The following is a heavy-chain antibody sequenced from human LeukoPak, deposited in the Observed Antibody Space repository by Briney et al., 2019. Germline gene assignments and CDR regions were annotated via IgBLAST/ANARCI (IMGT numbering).Heavy chain of an antibody. CDR3: AADASVGAAAVNNWFDP. CDR2: IIPIFGTA. CDR1: GGTFSSYA. J-gene: IGHJ5*02. Sequence: SVKVSCKASGGTFSSYAISWVRQAPGQGLEWMGRIIPIFGTANYAQKFQERVTITRDMSTSTAYMELSSLRSEDTAVYYCAADASVGAAAVNNWFDPWGQGTLVTVSS. D-gene: IGHD1-26*01. V-gene: IGHV1-69*05.